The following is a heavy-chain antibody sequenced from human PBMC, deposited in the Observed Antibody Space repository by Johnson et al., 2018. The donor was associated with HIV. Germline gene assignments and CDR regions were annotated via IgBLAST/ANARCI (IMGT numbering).Heavy chain of an antibody. CDR2: ISYDGTNQ. V-gene: IGHV3-30*03. D-gene: IGHD5-18*01. CDR3: ARADTAMVRGAFDI. CDR1: GFTFSSYA. Sequence: QVQLVESGGGVVQPGSSLRLSSSASGFTFSSYAMHWVRQAPGKGLEWVAVISYDGTNQYYADSVKGRFTISRDNSKNTLYLQMNSLRAEDTALYYCARADTAMVRGAFDIGGQGTMVTVSS. J-gene: IGHJ3*02.